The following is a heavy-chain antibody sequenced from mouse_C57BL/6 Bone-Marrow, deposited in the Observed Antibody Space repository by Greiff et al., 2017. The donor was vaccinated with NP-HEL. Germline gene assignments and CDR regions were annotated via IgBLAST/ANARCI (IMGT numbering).Heavy chain of an antibody. V-gene: IGHV1-82*01. CDR1: GYAFSSSW. CDR2: IYPGDGDT. CDR3: ARGNYDFFYAMDY. D-gene: IGHD2-1*01. Sequence: QVQLKQSGPELVKPGASVKISCKASGYAFSSSWMNWVQQRPGKGLEWIGRIYPGDGDTNYNGKFKGKATLTADKSSSTAYMQLSSLTSEDSAVYFCARGNYDFFYAMDYWGQGTSVTVSS. J-gene: IGHJ4*01.